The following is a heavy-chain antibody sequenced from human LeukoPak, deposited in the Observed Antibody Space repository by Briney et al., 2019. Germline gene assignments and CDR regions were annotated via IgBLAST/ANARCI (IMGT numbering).Heavy chain of an antibody. CDR2: ISYDGGYK. J-gene: IGHJ4*02. Sequence: GGSLRLSCAASGFTFSSYAMHWVRQAPGKGLEWVTIISYDGGYKYYADSVKGRFTISRDNSKNTLYLQMNSLRAEDTAVYYCARAGSGYEDGFDYWGQGTLVTVSS. V-gene: IGHV3-30*04. CDR1: GFTFSSYA. D-gene: IGHD5-12*01. CDR3: ARAGSGYEDGFDY.